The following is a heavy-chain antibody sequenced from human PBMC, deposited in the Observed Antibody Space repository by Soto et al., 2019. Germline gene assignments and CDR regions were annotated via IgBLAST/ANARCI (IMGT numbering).Heavy chain of an antibody. CDR1: GFTFSSFA. D-gene: IGHD5-18*01. CDR2: ISGSGVNT. V-gene: IGHV3-23*01. J-gene: IGHJ4*02. CDR3: ATRSYSYGTPFDY. Sequence: EVQLLESGGGLVQPGGSLRLSCAASGFTFSSFAMSWVRQAPGKGLEWVSTISGSGVNTYYADSAEGRFTISRDSSKNTLYLQMNSLRGEDSAVYYCATRSYSYGTPFDYWGQGTPVTVSS.